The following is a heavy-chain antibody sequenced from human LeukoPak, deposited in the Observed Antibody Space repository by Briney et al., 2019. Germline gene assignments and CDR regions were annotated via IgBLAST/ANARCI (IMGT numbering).Heavy chain of an antibody. V-gene: IGHV1-18*01. D-gene: IGHD1-26*01. CDR1: GYTFTSYG. J-gene: IGHJ4*02. Sequence: GASVKVSCKASGYTFTSYGISWVRQAPGQGLEWMGWVSTYNGNTKYAQNLQGRVTTTTDTFTSTAYMELRSPRSDDTAMYYCARQSTGSYYSPIDYWGQGTLVTVSS. CDR2: VSTYNGNT. CDR3: ARQSTGSYYSPIDY.